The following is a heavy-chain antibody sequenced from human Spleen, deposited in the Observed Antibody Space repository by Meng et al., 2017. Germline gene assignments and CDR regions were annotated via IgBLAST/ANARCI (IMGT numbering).Heavy chain of an antibody. CDR2: ISYSGGT. D-gene: IGHD3-22*01. CDR1: DDSISSSHFY. V-gene: IGHV4-39*07. Sequence: GSLRLSCTVSDDSISSSHFYWGWIRQPPGKGLEWLGSISYSGGTSYNPSLKGRLAISIDTSKRQFSLKLSSVTAADTAVYYCATGKAYYSDSRTLRYNWFDPWGQGTLVTVSS. J-gene: IGHJ5*02. CDR3: ATGKAYYSDSRTLRYNWFDP.